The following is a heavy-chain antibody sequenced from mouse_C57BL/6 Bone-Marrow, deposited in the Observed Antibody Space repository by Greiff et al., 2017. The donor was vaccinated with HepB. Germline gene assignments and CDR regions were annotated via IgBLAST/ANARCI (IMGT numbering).Heavy chain of an antibody. V-gene: IGHV1-75*01. D-gene: IGHD1-1*01. CDR2: IFPGSGST. CDR3: ARSFITTVVAPFAY. Sequence: VQLQQSGPELVKPGASVKISCKASGYTFTDYYINWVKQRPGQGLEWIGWIFPGSGSTYYNEKFKGKATLTVDKSSSTAYMLLSSLTSEDSAVYFCARSFITTVVAPFAYWGQGTLVTVSA. CDR1: GYTFTDYY. J-gene: IGHJ3*01.